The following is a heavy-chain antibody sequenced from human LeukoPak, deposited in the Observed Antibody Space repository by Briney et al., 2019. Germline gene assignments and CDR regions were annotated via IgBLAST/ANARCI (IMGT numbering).Heavy chain of an antibody. Sequence: PGGSLRLSCAASGFTFSSYAMSWVRQAPGKGLEWVSAISGSGGSTYYADSVKGRFTISRDNSKNTLYLQRNSLRAEDTAVYYCAKDLAAAVVDGMDVWGKGTTVTVSS. D-gene: IGHD6-13*01. CDR3: AKDLAAAVVDGMDV. J-gene: IGHJ6*04. CDR2: ISGSGGST. V-gene: IGHV3-23*01. CDR1: GFTFSSYA.